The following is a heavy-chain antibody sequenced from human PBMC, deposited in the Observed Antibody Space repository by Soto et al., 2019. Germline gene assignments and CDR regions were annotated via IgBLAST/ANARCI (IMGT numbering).Heavy chain of an antibody. CDR1: GDSISSSNSY. CDR2: VYNSGTT. Sequence: SETLSLTCTVSGDSISSSNSYWGWMGHPPGKGLEWIGAVYNSGTTYYSPSLKSRVTVSVDTSKSQFSLKLTSVTAADTALYYCARHHGLVGASKFWGQGTLVTVSS. V-gene: IGHV4-39*01. CDR3: ARHHGLVGASKF. D-gene: IGHD1-26*01. J-gene: IGHJ4*02.